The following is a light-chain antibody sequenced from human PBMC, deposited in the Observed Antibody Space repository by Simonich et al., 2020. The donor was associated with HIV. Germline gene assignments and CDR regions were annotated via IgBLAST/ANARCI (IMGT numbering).Light chain of an antibody. CDR1: QDINNY. V-gene: IGKV1-33*01. Sequence: DIQMTQSPSSLSASVGDRVTLTCQASQDINNYLNWYQHKPGKAPNLLIYGASNLETGVPSRFSGGGSGTDFTFTISSLQPEDSGTYYCQQYDNLPWTFGQGTKVEIK. CDR3: QQYDNLPWT. CDR2: GAS. J-gene: IGKJ1*01.